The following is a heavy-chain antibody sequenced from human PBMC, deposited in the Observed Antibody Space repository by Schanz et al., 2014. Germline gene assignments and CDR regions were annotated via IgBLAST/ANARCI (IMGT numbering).Heavy chain of an antibody. D-gene: IGHD3-16*02. CDR3: TRSYYDFSWGSYRFRAFDM. J-gene: IGHJ3*02. CDR2: IYASGAT. V-gene: IGHV3-66*01. Sequence: EVQLVESGGGFVQPGGSLGLSCVVSGFTVSSDHMSWVRQAPGKGLEWVSTIYASGATYYADSVKRRFTISRDISKNTLHLQVTSLRAEDTAIYFCTRSYYDFSWGSYRFRAFDMWGQGTTVIVSS. CDR1: GFTVSSDH.